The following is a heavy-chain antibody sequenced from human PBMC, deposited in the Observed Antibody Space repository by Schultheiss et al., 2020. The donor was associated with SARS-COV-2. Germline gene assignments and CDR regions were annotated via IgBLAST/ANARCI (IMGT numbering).Heavy chain of an antibody. Sequence: GGSLRLSCAASGLTFSSYAMSWVRQAPGKGLEWVSVISGSGGSTYYADSVKGRFTISRDNSKNTLYLQMNSLRAEDTAVYYCAKAFDYYDSSGHYYGRYFDLWGRGTLVTVSS. J-gene: IGHJ2*01. CDR2: ISGSGGST. D-gene: IGHD3-22*01. CDR3: AKAFDYYDSSGHYYGRYFDL. V-gene: IGHV3-23*01. CDR1: GLTFSSYA.